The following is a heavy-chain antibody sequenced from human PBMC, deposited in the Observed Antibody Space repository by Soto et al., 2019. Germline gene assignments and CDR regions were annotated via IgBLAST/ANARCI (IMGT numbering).Heavy chain of an antibody. Sequence: QVQLQESGPGLVEPSGTLSLTCGVSGGSMRNDDWWSWVRQTPGKGLEWIGEISHYGNTNYNPSLKSRVPMSIDTSKNQFSLKVRSLTAADTAMYYCARNGDCTSGICYVGWFDPWGQGTLVSVSS. CDR2: ISHYGNT. CDR1: GGSMRNDDW. CDR3: ARNGDCTSGICYVGWFDP. D-gene: IGHD2-2*01. V-gene: IGHV4-4*02. J-gene: IGHJ5*02.